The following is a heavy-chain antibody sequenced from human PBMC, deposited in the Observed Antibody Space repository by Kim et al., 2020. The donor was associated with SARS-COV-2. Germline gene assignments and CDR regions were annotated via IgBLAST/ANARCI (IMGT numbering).Heavy chain of an antibody. J-gene: IGHJ6*02. CDR3: ATSRDGGMDV. V-gene: IGHV1-46*01. CDR2: SI. Sequence: SITYAQKFQGRVTMTRDTSTSTVYMELSSLGSEDTAIYYFATSRDGGMDVWGQGTTVTVSS.